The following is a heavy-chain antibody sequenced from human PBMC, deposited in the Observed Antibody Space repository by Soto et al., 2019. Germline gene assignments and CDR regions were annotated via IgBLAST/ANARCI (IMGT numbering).Heavy chain of an antibody. D-gene: IGHD5-12*01. CDR3: ARSGPIVATTGPEGAFDI. CDR1: GGSISSSNYY. CDR2: IYYSGST. J-gene: IGHJ3*02. Sequence: QLQLQESGPGLVKPSETLSLTCTVSGGSISSSNYYWGWIRQPPGKGLEWIGSIYYSGSTYYNPSLKSRVTISVDTSKNQFSLKLSSVTAADTAVYYCARSGPIVATTGPEGAFDIWGQGTMVSVSS. V-gene: IGHV4-39*01.